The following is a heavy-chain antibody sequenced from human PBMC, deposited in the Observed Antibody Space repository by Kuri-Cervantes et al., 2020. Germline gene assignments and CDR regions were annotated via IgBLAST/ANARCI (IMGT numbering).Heavy chain of an antibody. V-gene: IGHV3-11*01. Sequence: GESLKISCAASGFTFSDYYMSWIRQAPGKGLEWVSYISSSCSTIYYADSVKGRFTISRDNAKNSLYLQMNSLRAEDTAVYYCAREGVPYYYGSGSPLNWFDPWGQGTLVTVSS. CDR3: AREGVPYYYGSGSPLNWFDP. D-gene: IGHD3-10*01. CDR1: GFTFSDYY. J-gene: IGHJ5*02. CDR2: ISSSCSTI.